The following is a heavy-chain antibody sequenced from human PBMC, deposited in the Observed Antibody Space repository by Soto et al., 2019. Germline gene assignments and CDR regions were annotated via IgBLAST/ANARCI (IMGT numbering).Heavy chain of an antibody. D-gene: IGHD3-22*01. CDR1: GFTFSSYD. CDR3: AKASRDPYYYDSSGYPDY. J-gene: IGHJ4*02. CDR2: ISGSGGST. V-gene: IGHV3-23*01. Sequence: HPGGSLRLSCAASGFTFSSYDMSWVRQAPGKGLEWVSAISGSGGSTYYADSVKGRFTISRDNSKNTLYLQMNSLRAEDTAVYYCAKASRDPYYYDSSGYPDYWGQGTLVTVSS.